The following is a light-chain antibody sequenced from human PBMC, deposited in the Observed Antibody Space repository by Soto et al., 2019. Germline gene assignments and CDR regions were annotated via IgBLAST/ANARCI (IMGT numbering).Light chain of an antibody. CDR3: QQYNSWLWT. V-gene: IGKV1-5*01. CDR1: QSISVW. J-gene: IGKJ1*01. CDR2: DAS. Sequence: DIQMTQFPSTLSASIGDRVTITCRASQSISVWMAWYKQIPGKAPQLLIYDASNLQSGVPSRFSGAGSGTEFTLTVSSLQPDDSATYYCQQYNSWLWTFGQGTKVEIK.